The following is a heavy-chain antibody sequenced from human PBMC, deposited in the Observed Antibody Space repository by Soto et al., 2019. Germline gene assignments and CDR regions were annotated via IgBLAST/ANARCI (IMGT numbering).Heavy chain of an antibody. CDR2: INAGNGDT. D-gene: IGHD3-9*01. CDR3: ARAPRSSGYYHYAMVV. CDR1: GYTFSNYA. J-gene: IGHJ6*02. Sequence: QVQFVQSGAEVKKPGASVKVSCEASGYTFSNYAIHWVRQAPGQRLEWMAWINAGNGDTKYSQNFQGRVTITRDATASTAYMDLSSLRPEDTAVYYCARAPRSSGYYHYAMVVWSQGPTVTVS. V-gene: IGHV1-3*01.